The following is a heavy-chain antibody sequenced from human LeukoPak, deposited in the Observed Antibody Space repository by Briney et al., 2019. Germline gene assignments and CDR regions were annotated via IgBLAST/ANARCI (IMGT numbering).Heavy chain of an antibody. CDR1: GFSVTNNY. CDR2: FYVGGAT. J-gene: IGHJ4*02. CDR3: ARGDGYNFFDY. V-gene: IGHV3-53*01. D-gene: IGHD5-24*01. Sequence: GGSLRLSCAASGFSVTNNYMSWVRQAPGKGLEGVSVFYVGGATYYADSVKGRFTISRDNSENTLYLQMNSLRAEDTAVYYCARGDGYNFFDYWGQGTLVTVSS.